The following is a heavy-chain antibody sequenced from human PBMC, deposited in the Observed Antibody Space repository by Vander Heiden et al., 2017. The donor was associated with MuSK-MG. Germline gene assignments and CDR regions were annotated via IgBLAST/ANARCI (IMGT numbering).Heavy chain of an antibody. J-gene: IGHJ6*03. Sequence: QVQLQESGPGLVKPSGTLSLTCAVSGGSISSSNWWSGVRQPPGKGLEWIGEIYHSGSTNYNPSLKSRVTISVDKSKNQFSLKLSSVTAADTAVYYCARILRYFDWLPPNYYYYYMDVWGKGTTVTVSS. CDR1: GGSISSSNW. V-gene: IGHV4-4*02. D-gene: IGHD3-9*01. CDR2: IYHSGST. CDR3: ARILRYFDWLPPNYYYYYMDV.